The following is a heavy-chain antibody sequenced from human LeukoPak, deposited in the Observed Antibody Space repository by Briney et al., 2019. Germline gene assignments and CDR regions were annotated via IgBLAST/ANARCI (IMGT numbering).Heavy chain of an antibody. D-gene: IGHD4-17*01. J-gene: IGHJ4*02. CDR3: ARLATTVTSSYYFDY. CDR1: GGSISSSSYY. V-gene: IGHV4-39*07. Sequence: SETLSLTCTVSGGSISSSSYYWGWIRQPPGKGLEWIGSIYYSGSTYYNPSLKSRVTISVDTSKNQFSLKLSSVTAADTAVYYCARLATTVTSSYYFDYWGQGTLVTVSS. CDR2: IYYSGST.